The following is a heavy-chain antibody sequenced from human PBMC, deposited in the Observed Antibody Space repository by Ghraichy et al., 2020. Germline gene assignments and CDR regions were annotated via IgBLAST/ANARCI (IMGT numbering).Heavy chain of an antibody. CDR2: ISNSGRTI. CDR3: ARGYCSNTSCLRGRYYYGMDV. V-gene: IGHV3-11*01. J-gene: IGHJ6*02. Sequence: GGSLRLSCAASGFTFSDYYMSWIRQAPGKGLEWVSYISNSGRTIYYADSVKGRFTISRDNAKNSLYQQMNSLRAEDTAVYYCARGYCSNTSCLRGRYYYGMDVWGQGTTVTVSS. CDR1: GFTFSDYY. D-gene: IGHD2-2*01.